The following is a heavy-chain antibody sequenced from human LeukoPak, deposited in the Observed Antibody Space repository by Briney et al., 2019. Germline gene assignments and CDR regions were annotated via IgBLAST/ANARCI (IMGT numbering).Heavy chain of an antibody. Sequence: PGGSLTLPCAASGFTFNNAWLSWIRLAPGNGLEWVGRIKSKTAGGTTDYPAPVKGRFTISRDDSEKTLYLQMDSLKTEDTAVYYCTTDSGDYGDYVRKWGQGTLVTVSS. V-gene: IGHV3-15*01. CDR3: TTDSGDYGDYVRK. D-gene: IGHD4-17*01. CDR2: IKSKTAGGTT. J-gene: IGHJ4*02. CDR1: GFTFNNAW.